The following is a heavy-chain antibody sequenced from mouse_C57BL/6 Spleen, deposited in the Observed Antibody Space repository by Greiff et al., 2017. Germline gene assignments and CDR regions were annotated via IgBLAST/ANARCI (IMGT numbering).Heavy chain of an antibody. Sequence: QVQLKESGAELVKPGASVKISCKASGYAFSSYWMNWVKQRPGKGLEWIGQIYPGDGDTNYNGKFKGKATLTADKSSSTAYMQLSSLTSEDSAVYFCARATTVVAPYGCGDWGQGTTLTVSS. CDR3: ARATTVVAPYGCGD. V-gene: IGHV1-80*01. J-gene: IGHJ2*01. D-gene: IGHD1-1*01. CDR2: IYPGDGDT. CDR1: GYAFSSYW.